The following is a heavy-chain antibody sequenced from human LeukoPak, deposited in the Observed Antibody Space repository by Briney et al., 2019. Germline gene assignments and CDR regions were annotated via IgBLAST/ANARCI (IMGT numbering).Heavy chain of an antibody. V-gene: IGHV3-23*01. CDR3: AKDSLHCSGGSCPWGY. J-gene: IGHJ4*02. CDR2: ISGSGGST. D-gene: IGHD2-15*01. Sequence: GGSLRLSCAASGFTFSSYAMSWVRQAPGKGLEWVSAISGSGGSTYYADSVKGRFTISRDNSKNTLYLQMNSLRAEDTAAYYCAKDSLHCSGGSCPWGYWGQGTLVTVSS. CDR1: GFTFSSYA.